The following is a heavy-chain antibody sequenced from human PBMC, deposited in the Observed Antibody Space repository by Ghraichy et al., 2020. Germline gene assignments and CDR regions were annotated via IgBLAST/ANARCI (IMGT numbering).Heavy chain of an antibody. CDR2: ISWNSGSI. CDR1: GFTFYDYA. J-gene: IGHJ6*02. D-gene: IGHD2-2*02. V-gene: IGHV3-9*01. Sequence: GGSLRLSCAASGFTFYDYAMHWVRQAPGKGLEWVSGISWNSGSIGYADSVKGRFTISRDNAKNYLYLQMNSLRAEDTALYYCAKDMSAAIGEGYYYGMDVWGQGTTVTVSS. CDR3: AKDMSAAIGEGYYYGMDV.